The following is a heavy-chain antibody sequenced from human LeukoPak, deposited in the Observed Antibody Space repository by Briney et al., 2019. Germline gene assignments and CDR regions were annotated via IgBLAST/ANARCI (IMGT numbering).Heavy chain of an antibody. V-gene: IGHV4-59*01. Sequence: SETLSLTCTVSGASITTYFWSWIRQPPGKGLEWIAYIHYTEHSNYNPSLKSRVTISVDTSKNQVSLMLSSVTAADTAMYYCTRDRRLEQVHAFDVWGQGTMVTVSS. CDR3: TRDRRLEQVHAFDV. CDR1: GASITTYF. CDR2: IHYTEHS. J-gene: IGHJ3*01. D-gene: IGHD1/OR15-1a*01.